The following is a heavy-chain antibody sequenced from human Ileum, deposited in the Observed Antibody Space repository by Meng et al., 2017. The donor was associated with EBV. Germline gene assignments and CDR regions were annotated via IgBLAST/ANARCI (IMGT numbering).Heavy chain of an antibody. D-gene: IGHD3-22*01. CDR2: IYHHGTT. Sequence: VQRQDPGPSPVKPSGTVSLTFAVSCGSIISSRWWSWVRQSPGTGLEWIGEIYHHGTTNYNPSLKSRVTISVDTSKNKFFLNLTSLTAADTAVYYCARLDSSGYYFGGWFDPWGQGILVTVSS. CDR3: ARLDSSGYYFGGWFDP. CDR1: CGSIISSRW. V-gene: IGHV4-4*02. J-gene: IGHJ5*02.